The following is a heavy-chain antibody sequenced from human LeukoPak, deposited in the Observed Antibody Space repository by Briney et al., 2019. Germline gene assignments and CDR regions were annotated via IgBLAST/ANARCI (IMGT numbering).Heavy chain of an antibody. CDR2: ISGSGGST. J-gene: IGHJ4*02. D-gene: IGHD3-3*01. CDR3: AKRKRITIFGVAHAIFDY. Sequence: AGGSLRLSCAASGFTFSSYAMSWVRQAPGKGLEWVSAISGSGGSTYYADSVKGRFTISRDNSKNTLYLQMNSLRAEDTAVYYCAKRKRITIFGVAHAIFDYWGQGTLVTVSS. CDR1: GFTFSSYA. V-gene: IGHV3-23*01.